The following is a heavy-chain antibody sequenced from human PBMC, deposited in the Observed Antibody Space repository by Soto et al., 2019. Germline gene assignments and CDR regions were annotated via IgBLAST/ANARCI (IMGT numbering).Heavy chain of an antibody. CDR1: GFIFSSYV. Sequence: GGSLRLSCAASGFIFSSYVMHWVRQAPGKGLEWVAVISYDGTNKHYADSVKGRFTISRDNSKSTLYVQMNSLRAEDTAVYYCARSYCGDDCALDHWGQGTLVIVSS. CDR2: ISYDGTNK. D-gene: IGHD2-21*02. V-gene: IGHV3-30-3*01. CDR3: ARSYCGDDCALDH. J-gene: IGHJ4*02.